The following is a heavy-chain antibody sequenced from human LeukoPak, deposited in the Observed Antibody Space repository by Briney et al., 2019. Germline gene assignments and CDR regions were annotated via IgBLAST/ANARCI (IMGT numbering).Heavy chain of an antibody. CDR2: TYYRSKWYN. Sequence: SQTLSLTCVISGDSVSSDSAARNWIRQSPSRGLEWLGRTYYRSKWYNEYAISVKSRMTISPDTSKNQFSLQLNSVTPEDTAVYYCARYCSGGRCGMDVWGQGTTVTVSS. D-gene: IGHD2-15*01. J-gene: IGHJ6*02. CDR3: ARYCSGGRCGMDV. CDR1: GDSVSSDSAA. V-gene: IGHV6-1*01.